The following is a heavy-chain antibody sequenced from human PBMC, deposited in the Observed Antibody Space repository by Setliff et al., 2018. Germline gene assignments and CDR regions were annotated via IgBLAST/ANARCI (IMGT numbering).Heavy chain of an antibody. J-gene: IGHJ5*01. CDR1: GGTFSSSG. V-gene: IGHV1-69*13. CDR2: FIPILGAT. Sequence: SMKVSCKSSGGTFSSSGITWVRQAPGQGLQWLGRFIPILGATNYEQNFQGRVTITADESTSTGYMELRSLRSDDTAVYYCAREFRSPYWQLDSWGQGTQVTVSS. D-gene: IGHD2-15*01. CDR3: AREFRSPYWQLDS.